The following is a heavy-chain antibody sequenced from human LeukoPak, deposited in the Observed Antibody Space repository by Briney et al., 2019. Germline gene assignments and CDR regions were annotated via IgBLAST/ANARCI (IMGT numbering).Heavy chain of an antibody. J-gene: IGHJ4*02. D-gene: IGHD5/OR15-5a*01. Sequence: GESLKISCKGSGYSFTSYWIAWVRQMPGKGLEWMGIIYPDNSDTRYSPSFQGQVTISADKSISTAYLQWSSLKASDTALYYCARRRGSVSEKYFDYWGQGTLVTVSS. CDR3: ARRRGSVSEKYFDY. V-gene: IGHV5-51*01. CDR1: GYSFTSYW. CDR2: IYPDNSDT.